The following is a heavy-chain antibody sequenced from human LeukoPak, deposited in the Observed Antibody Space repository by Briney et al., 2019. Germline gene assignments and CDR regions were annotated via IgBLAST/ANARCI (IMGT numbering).Heavy chain of an antibody. CDR3: ARVRSSGWVAQDQFRPPYYYYYYYMDV. CDR1: GGTFSSYA. J-gene: IGHJ6*03. D-gene: IGHD6-19*01. CDR2: IIPIFGTA. V-gene: IGHV1-69*13. Sequence: ASVKVSCKASGGTFSSYAISWVRQAPGQGLEWMGGIIPIFGTANYAQKFQGRVTITADESTSTAYMELSSLRSEDTAVYYCARVRSSGWVAQDQFRPPYYYYYYYMDVWGKGTTVTVSS.